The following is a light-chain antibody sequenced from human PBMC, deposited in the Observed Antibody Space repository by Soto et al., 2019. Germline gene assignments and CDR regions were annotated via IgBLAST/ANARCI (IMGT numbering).Light chain of an antibody. V-gene: IGKV3-20*01. CDR2: GAS. CDR3: QQYDCSLFFT. CDR1: QSVSSSN. Sequence: EIVLTQSPGTLSLSPGERATLSCRTSQSVSSSNLAWYQQQPGQAPRLLIYGASSRATGIPVRFSGSGSGTDFTLSISRLEPEDFAVYFCQQYDCSLFFTFGPGTKVEIK. J-gene: IGKJ3*01.